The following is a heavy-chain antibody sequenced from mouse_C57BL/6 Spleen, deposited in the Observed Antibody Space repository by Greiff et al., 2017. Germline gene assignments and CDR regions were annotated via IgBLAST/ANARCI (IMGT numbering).Heavy chain of an antibody. D-gene: IGHD1-3*01. Sequence: VQLQQSGPELVKPGASVKISCKASGYSFTDYNMNWVKQSNGKSLEWIGVINPNYGTTSYNQKFKGKATLTVDQSSSTAYMQLNSLTSEDSAVYYCAWSWRAEGPGSSGNSFYWYFGVWGTGTTVTVAS. CDR2: INPNYGTT. V-gene: IGHV1-39*01. CDR3: AWSWRAEGPGSSGNSFYWYFGV. CDR1: GYSFTDYN. J-gene: IGHJ1*03.